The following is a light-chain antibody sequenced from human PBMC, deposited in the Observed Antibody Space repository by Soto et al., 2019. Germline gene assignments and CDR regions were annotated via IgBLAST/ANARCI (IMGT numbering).Light chain of an antibody. CDR1: SSNIGAGYD. Sequence: QAVVTQPPSVSGAPGQRVTISCTGSSSNIGAGYDVHWYQLLPGTAPKLLIYGNTNRPSGVPDRFSGSKSGSSASLAITGIRAEDEADYFCQSYDSSLNLAVFGTGTKLTVL. CDR3: QSYDSSLNLAV. J-gene: IGLJ1*01. CDR2: GNT. V-gene: IGLV1-40*01.